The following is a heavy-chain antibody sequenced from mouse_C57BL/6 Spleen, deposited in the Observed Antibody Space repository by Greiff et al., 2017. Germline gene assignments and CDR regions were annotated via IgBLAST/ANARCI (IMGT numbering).Heavy chain of an antibody. D-gene: IGHD1-1*01. CDR1: GFTFSSYG. V-gene: IGHV5-6*01. J-gene: IGHJ2*01. CDR3: ARHGDTTVVARDFDY. CDR2: ISSGGSYT. Sequence: EVKLVESGGDLVKPGGSLKLSCAASGFTFSSYGMSWVRPTPDKRLEWVATISSGGSYTYYPDSVKGRFTISSDNAKNTLYLQMSSLKSEDTAMYYCARHGDTTVVARDFDYWGQGTTLTVAS.